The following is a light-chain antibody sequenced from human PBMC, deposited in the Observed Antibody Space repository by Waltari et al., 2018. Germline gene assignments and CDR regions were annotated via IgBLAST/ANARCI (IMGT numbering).Light chain of an antibody. CDR3: QQYYNSPYT. J-gene: IGKJ2*01. Sequence: IVMTQSPDSLAVSLGERATINCKSSQTVLYNSNKKTYLAWYQQKPGQPPQLLIYWASTRQSGVPDRFSGSGSGTDFALTISSLQAEDVAVYYCQQYYNSPYTFGQGTKLEIK. CDR1: QTVLYNSNKKTY. CDR2: WAS. V-gene: IGKV4-1*01.